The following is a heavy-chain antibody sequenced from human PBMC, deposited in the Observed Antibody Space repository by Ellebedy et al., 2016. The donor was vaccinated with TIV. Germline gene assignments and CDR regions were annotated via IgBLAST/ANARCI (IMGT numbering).Heavy chain of an antibody. J-gene: IGHJ4*02. CDR2: IYPGDSDT. Sequence: GGSLRLSCKGSGYSFTRYWIGWVRQMPGKGLEWMGIIYPGDSDTRYSPSFQGQVTISADKSISTAYLQWSSLKASDTAMYYCARHVLHNWNPGFDYWGQGTLVTVSS. V-gene: IGHV5-51*01. CDR1: GYSFTRYW. D-gene: IGHD1-20*01. CDR3: ARHVLHNWNPGFDY.